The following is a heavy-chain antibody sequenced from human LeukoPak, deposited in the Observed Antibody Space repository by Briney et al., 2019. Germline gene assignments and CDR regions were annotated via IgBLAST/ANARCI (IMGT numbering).Heavy chain of an antibody. D-gene: IGHD3-10*01. CDR2: IYPRDSDT. CDR1: GYTFTHQW. Sequence: GESLKIFCKASGYTFTHQWIGWVRQKSGSGLEWMGIIYPRDSDTRYSPSFQGHVTISADTSINTAYLEWSRPEASDTGIYYCARHSDVIGAIWGQGTLVTVSS. CDR3: ARHSDVIGAI. V-gene: IGHV5-51*01. J-gene: IGHJ4*02.